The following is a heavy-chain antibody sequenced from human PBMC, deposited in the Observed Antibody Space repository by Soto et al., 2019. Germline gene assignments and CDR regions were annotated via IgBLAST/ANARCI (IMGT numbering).Heavy chain of an antibody. CDR2: ISAYTGTT. D-gene: IGHD6-19*01. V-gene: IGHV1-18*01. J-gene: IGHJ4*02. CDR1: GYAFASHG. Sequence: QIQLVQSGAEVKKAGASVTVSCKASGYAFASHGVTWVRQAPGQGLEWMGWISAYTGTTETLQKFQDRFTMTRDTSTTTASMELTNLTSDDTAIYYCARDHRTYGSGWYELDYWGQGTLVTVSS. CDR3: ARDHRTYGSGWYELDY.